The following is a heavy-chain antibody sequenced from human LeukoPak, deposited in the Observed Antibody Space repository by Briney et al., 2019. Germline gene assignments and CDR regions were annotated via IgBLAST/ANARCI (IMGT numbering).Heavy chain of an antibody. J-gene: IGHJ4*02. CDR3: ARVERDRGYSYGYDY. CDR1: GGSISSGGYY. CDR2: IYYSGST. Sequence: SQTLSLTCTVSGGSISSGGYYWSWIRQHPGKGLEWIGYIYYSGSTYYNPSLKSRVTITVDTSKNQLSLKLSSVTAADTAVYYCARVERDRGYSYGYDYWGQRTLVTVSS. D-gene: IGHD5-18*01. V-gene: IGHV4-31*03.